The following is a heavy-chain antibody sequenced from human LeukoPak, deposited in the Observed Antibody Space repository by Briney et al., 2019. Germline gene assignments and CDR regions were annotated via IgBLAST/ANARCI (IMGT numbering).Heavy chain of an antibody. CDR1: GFTFDDYA. CDR3: ARKGGSYYGGYFDY. J-gene: IGHJ4*02. Sequence: GGSLRLSCAASGFTFDDYAMHWVRQAPGKGLEWVSGISWNSGSIGYADSVKGRFTISRDNAKNSLYLQMNSLRAEDTAVYYCARKGGSYYGGYFDYWGQGTLVTVSS. D-gene: IGHD1-26*01. CDR2: ISWNSGSI. V-gene: IGHV3-9*01.